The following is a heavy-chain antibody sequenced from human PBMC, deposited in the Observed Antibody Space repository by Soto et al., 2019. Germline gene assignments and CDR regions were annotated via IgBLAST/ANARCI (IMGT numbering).Heavy chain of an antibody. V-gene: IGHV3-33*03. D-gene: IGHD2-8*02. Sequence: VESGGGVVQPGMSLRISCAASGVTFDAYDMHWVRQAPGKGLEWVAFIRYDESKQFYADSVKGRFTISRDNSKNALYLQMKSLRAEDTGFYHCVKALPGQDNWFETWAPGTLVTVSS. CDR2: IRYDESKQ. J-gene: IGHJ5*02. CDR3: VKALPGQDNWFET. CDR1: GVTFDAYD.